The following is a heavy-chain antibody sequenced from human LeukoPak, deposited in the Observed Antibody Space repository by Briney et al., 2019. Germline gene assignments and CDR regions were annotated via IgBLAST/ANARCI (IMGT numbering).Heavy chain of an antibody. V-gene: IGHV5-51*01. CDR3: AKTYYSDRSGWDFDY. Sequence: GESLQISFKGSGYSFTNYWIGWVRQMPGKGLEWMGIIYPGDSDTGYSPSFQGQVTISVDKSISTAYLQWSSLKASDTAIYYCAKTYYSDRSGWDFDYWGQGTLVTVSS. J-gene: IGHJ4*02. CDR2: IYPGDSDT. D-gene: IGHD3-22*01. CDR1: GYSFTNYW.